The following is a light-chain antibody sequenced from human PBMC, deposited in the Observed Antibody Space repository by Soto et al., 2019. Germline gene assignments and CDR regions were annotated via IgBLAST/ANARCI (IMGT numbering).Light chain of an antibody. J-gene: IGKJ3*01. Sequence: DIQMTQSPSSLSASVGDRVTITCQASQDISNYLNWYQQKPGKAPKLLIYDASNLETGGTSRFSGSGSGTDFTFTISSLQPQDIATYYCQQYDNLPFTFGPGTKVDIK. V-gene: IGKV1-33*01. CDR2: DAS. CDR1: QDISNY. CDR3: QQYDNLPFT.